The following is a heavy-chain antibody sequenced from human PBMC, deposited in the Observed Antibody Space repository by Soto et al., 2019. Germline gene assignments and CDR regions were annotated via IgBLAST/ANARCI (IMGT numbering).Heavy chain of an antibody. CDR2: ISWNSGSI. CDR3: AKDMVRSSGWYYFDF. Sequence: EVQLVESGGGLVQPGRYLRLSCAASGCTFDDYAMHWVRQAPGKGLEWVSGISWNSGSIGYADSVKGRFTISRDNAKNSLYLQMNSLRAEDTALYYCAKDMVRSSGWYYFDFWGPGTLVTVSS. D-gene: IGHD6-19*01. V-gene: IGHV3-9*01. CDR1: GCTFDDYA. J-gene: IGHJ4*02.